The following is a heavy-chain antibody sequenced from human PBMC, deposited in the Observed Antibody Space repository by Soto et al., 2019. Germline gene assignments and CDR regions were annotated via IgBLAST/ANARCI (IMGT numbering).Heavy chain of an antibody. Sequence: EVHLVESGGGLVKPGGSLRLSCAVSGFTFSSCTMNWVRQAPGKGLEWVSSISPSTSHIYYADSVKGRFTISRDNAKNSLFLQMNSLRAEDTAVYCCSGCSGGACHQNYGMDVWGKGTTVNVSS. CDR1: GFTFSSCT. CDR3: SGCSGGACHQNYGMDV. D-gene: IGHD2-15*01. CDR2: ISPSTSHI. V-gene: IGHV3-21*01. J-gene: IGHJ6*04.